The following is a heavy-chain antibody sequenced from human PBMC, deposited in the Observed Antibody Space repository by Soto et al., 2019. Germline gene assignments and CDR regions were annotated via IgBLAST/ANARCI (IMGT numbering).Heavy chain of an antibody. CDR3: ERGAYGDYAFDY. Sequence: EVQLVESGGGLVKPGGSLRLSCAASGFTFSSYSMNWVRQAPGKGLEWVSSISSSSSYIYYADSVKGRFTISRDNAKHSLDLEMDRLRAEDTAVYYCERGAYGDYAFDYWGQGTLVTVSS. D-gene: IGHD4-17*01. CDR1: GFTFSSYS. J-gene: IGHJ4*02. V-gene: IGHV3-21*01. CDR2: ISSSSSYI.